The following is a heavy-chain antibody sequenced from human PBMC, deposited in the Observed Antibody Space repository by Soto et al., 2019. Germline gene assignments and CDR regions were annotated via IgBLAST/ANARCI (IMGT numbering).Heavy chain of an antibody. Sequence: QITLKESGPTLVKSTQTLTLTCTFSGFSLSTRGVGVGWIRQPPGKALEWLALLYWNDDEGYSPSLKSRLTIATDPSKIQVVLTMTNMDTVDTATSYCAHRPRGYSYHFDYWGQGTLVTVSS. CDR1: GFSLSTRGVG. CDR3: AHRPRGYSYHFDY. CDR2: LYWNDDE. J-gene: IGHJ4*02. V-gene: IGHV2-5*01. D-gene: IGHD5-18*01.